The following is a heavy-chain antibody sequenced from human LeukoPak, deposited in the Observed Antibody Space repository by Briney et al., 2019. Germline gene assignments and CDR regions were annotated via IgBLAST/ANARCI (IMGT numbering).Heavy chain of an antibody. CDR2: MDPTGSQK. D-gene: IGHD1-1*01. V-gene: IGHV3-7*01. CDR1: QFTFNGSW. J-gene: IGHJ4*02. CDR3: AIWTSGNY. Sequence: PGGSLRLACADSQFTFNGSWMNWVRQAPGEGREWVAHMDPTGSQKRYVDSVRGRFTISKDNPGASLYLDMHSLRAEDTAIYYCAIWTSGNYWGQGTLVTVSS.